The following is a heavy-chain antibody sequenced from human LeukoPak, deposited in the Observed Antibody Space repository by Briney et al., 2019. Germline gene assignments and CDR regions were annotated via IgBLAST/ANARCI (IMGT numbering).Heavy chain of an antibody. J-gene: IGHJ4*02. V-gene: IGHV3-23*01. D-gene: IGHD6-19*01. Sequence: GGSLRLSCAASGFTFSSYAMSWVRQAPGKGLEWDSSISGSGGSTYYADSVKGRFTISRDNSKNTLYLQMNSLRAEDTAVYYCAKDDHGGSGWRDYFDYWGQGTLVTVSS. CDR3: AKDDHGGSGWRDYFDY. CDR1: GFTFSSYA. CDR2: ISGSGGST.